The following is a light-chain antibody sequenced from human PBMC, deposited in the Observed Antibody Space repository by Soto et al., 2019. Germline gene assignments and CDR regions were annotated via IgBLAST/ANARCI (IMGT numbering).Light chain of an antibody. CDR2: DTS. J-gene: IGLJ2*01. Sequence: QAVVTQEPSLTVSPGGTVTLTCGSSTGAVTSAHYPYWFQQKPGQTPRTLIYDTSNKHSWTPGRFSGSLLGGKAALTLSGAQPEDEADYYCMLSYSGARPVVFGGGTKLTVL. CDR3: MLSYSGARPVV. V-gene: IGLV7-46*01. CDR1: TGAVTSAHY.